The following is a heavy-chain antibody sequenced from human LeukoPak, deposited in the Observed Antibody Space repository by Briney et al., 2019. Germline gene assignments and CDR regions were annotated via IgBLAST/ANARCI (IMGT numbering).Heavy chain of an antibody. D-gene: IGHD3-22*01. Sequence: ASVQVSCKASGYTFTSNYIHWVRQAPGQGLEWMGWINPNSGGTNYAQKFQGRVTMTRDTSISTAYMELSRLRSDDTALYYCAGVLNYYDSSGYYCYYFDYWGQGTLVTVSS. V-gene: IGHV1-2*02. CDR2: INPNSGGT. CDR1: GYTFTSNY. CDR3: AGVLNYYDSSGYYCYYFDY. J-gene: IGHJ4*02.